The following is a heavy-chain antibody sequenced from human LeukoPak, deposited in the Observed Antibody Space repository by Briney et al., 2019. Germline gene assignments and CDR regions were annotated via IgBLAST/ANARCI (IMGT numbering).Heavy chain of an antibody. Sequence: SETLSLTCAVYGGSFSGYYWSWIRQPPGKGLEWIGEINHSGSTNYNPSLKSRVTISIDTSKNEFSLKVSSVTAADTAVYYCARAPYSNIVDYWGQGTLVTVSS. CDR2: INHSGST. J-gene: IGHJ4*02. CDR3: ARAPYSNIVDY. D-gene: IGHD6-13*01. V-gene: IGHV4-34*01. CDR1: GGSFSGYY.